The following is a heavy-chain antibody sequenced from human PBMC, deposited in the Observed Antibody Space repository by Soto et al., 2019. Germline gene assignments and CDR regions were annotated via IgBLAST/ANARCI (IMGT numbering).Heavy chain of an antibody. Sequence: ASVKVSCKASGYTFTSYAMHWVRQAPGQRLEWMGWINAGNGNTKYSQKFQGRVTITRDTSASTAYMELSSLRSEDTAVYYCAGDRPQWFGESYGMDVWGQGTTVTVS. J-gene: IGHJ6*02. D-gene: IGHD3-10*01. CDR3: AGDRPQWFGESYGMDV. V-gene: IGHV1-3*01. CDR1: GYTFTSYA. CDR2: INAGNGNT.